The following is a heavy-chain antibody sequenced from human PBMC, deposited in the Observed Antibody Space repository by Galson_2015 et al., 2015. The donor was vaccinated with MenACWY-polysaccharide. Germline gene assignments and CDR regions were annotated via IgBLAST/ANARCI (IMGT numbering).Heavy chain of an antibody. CDR1: GLTFSNWW. V-gene: IGHV3-7*04. CDR2: IKKDGSEK. J-gene: IGHJ6*02. Sequence: SLRLSCAASGLTFSNWWMTWVRQAPGKGLEWVASIKKDGSEKYYVDSVKGRFTISRDNAKDSLYLQMNSLRAEDTAVYFCARVLEPYITSYYYGLDVWGRGTTVTVSS. CDR3: ARVLEPYITSYYYGLDV. D-gene: IGHD1-14*01.